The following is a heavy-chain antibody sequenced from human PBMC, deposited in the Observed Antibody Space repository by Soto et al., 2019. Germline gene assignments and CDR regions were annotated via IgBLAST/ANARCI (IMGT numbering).Heavy chain of an antibody. D-gene: IGHD1-1*01. J-gene: IGHJ4*02. Sequence: EVYFVESGGDLVQPGGSLKLSCAASGITFSRLWMNWVRQAPAKGLEWVANIKQDGSEIKYVDSVRGRFTISRDNAKNSLYLQMNNLRAEDTAVYYCAGGTGWLTDKWGQGTLVTVSS. CDR1: GITFSRLW. CDR2: IKQDGSEI. V-gene: IGHV3-7*04. CDR3: AGGTGWLTDK.